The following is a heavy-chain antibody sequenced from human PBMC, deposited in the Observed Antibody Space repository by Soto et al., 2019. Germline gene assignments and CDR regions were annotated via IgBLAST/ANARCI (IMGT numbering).Heavy chain of an antibody. CDR1: GSYFNNYG. CDR3: AREDSIIIPAVSDF. V-gene: IGHV3-21*01. D-gene: IGHD2-2*01. J-gene: IGHJ4*02. CDR2: VSKSDYT. Sequence: SLRLSCAVSGSYFNNYGINWVRQPPGKGLEWVSSVSKSDYTYYSDSVRGRFTISRDNAKNSVSLQMNSLRAEDTAVYYCAREDSIIIPAVSDFWGQGTLVTVSS.